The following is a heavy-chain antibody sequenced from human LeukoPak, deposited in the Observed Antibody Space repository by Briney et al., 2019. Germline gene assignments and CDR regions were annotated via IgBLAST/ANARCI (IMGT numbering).Heavy chain of an antibody. D-gene: IGHD3-10*01. CDR2: IKQDGSEE. V-gene: IGHV3-7*01. Sequence: GGSLRLSCAVSGFTFTTYWLGWVRQPPGKGLEWVANIKQDGSEENYVDSVKGRFTISRDNAKNSLYLQMNSLRAEDTAVYYCARGIYDSGSYPPYYWGQGTLVTVSS. J-gene: IGHJ4*02. CDR1: GFTFTTYW. CDR3: ARGIYDSGSYPPYY.